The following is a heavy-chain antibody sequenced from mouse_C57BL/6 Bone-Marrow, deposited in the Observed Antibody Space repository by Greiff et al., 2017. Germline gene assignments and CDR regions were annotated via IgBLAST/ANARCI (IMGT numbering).Heavy chain of an antibody. CDR3: AIFPLPKYFDV. Sequence: QVQLQQPGAELVKPGASVKVSCKASGYTFTSYWMHWVKQRPGQGLEWIGRLHPSDSDTNYNQKFKGKATLTVDKSSSTAYMQLSSLTSEDSAVYYCAIFPLPKYFDVWGTGTTVTVSS. J-gene: IGHJ1*03. CDR1: GYTFTSYW. CDR2: LHPSDSDT. V-gene: IGHV1-74*01.